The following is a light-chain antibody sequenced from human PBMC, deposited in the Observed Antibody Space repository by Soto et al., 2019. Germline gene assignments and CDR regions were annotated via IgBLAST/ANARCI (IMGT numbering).Light chain of an antibody. CDR3: QQYGSSPPIT. Sequence: EIVLTQSPGTLSLSPGERATLSCRASHSVSSSYLAWYQQKPGQAPRLLIYGASSRATGIADRFSGSGSGTDFTLTISRLEPEDFAVYYCQQYGSSPPITFGQGTRLAIK. CDR1: HSVSSSY. J-gene: IGKJ5*01. CDR2: GAS. V-gene: IGKV3-20*01.